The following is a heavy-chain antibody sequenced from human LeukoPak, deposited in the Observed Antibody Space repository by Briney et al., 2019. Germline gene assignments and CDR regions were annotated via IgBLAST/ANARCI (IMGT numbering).Heavy chain of an antibody. CDR1: GGSIGSYC. V-gene: IGHV4-59*08. CDR2: IYYSGST. CDR3: ARVDYGSGSYYPTEYFQH. J-gene: IGHJ1*01. Sequence: PSETLSLTCTVSGGSIGSYCWSWIRQPPGKGLEWIGYIYYSGSTNYNPSLKSRVTISVDTSKNQFSLKLSSVTAADTAVYYCARVDYGSGSYYPTEYFQHWGQGTLVTVSS. D-gene: IGHD3-10*01.